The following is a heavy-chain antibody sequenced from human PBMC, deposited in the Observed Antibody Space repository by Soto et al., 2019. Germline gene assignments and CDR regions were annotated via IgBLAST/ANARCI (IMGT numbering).Heavy chain of an antibody. CDR1: GGSISSYC. D-gene: IGHD2-8*01. J-gene: IGHJ6*01. CDR3: ATGGSRASRVFSTC. CDR2: IYTSGST. Sequence: SETLCLPWTVSGGSISSYCGSWIRQPAGKGLEWIGRIYTSGSTNYNPSLKSRVTMSVYTSKNQFSLKLSSVTAADTAVYYCATGGSRASRVFSTCWGKRPMVPV. V-gene: IGHV4-4*07.